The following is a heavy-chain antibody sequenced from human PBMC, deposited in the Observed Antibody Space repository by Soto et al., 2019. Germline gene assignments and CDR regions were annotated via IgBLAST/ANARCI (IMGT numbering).Heavy chain of an antibody. D-gene: IGHD4-4*01. J-gene: IGHJ6*02. Sequence: XETLYLTCAVSGGSISSYNWWSWVRQPPGKGLEWIGEIYHSGNTNYNPSLKSRVTISVDKSKNQFSLKLSSVTAADTAVYYCARGSSYSNYYYYGMDVWGQGTTVTVSS. V-gene: IGHV4-4*02. CDR1: GGSISSYNW. CDR3: ARGSSYSNYYYYGMDV. CDR2: IYHSGNT.